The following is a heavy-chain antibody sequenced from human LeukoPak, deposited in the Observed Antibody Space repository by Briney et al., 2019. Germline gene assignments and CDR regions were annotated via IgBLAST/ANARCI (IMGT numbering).Heavy chain of an antibody. V-gene: IGHV3-23*01. Sequence: GGSLTLSCAPSGFTFRSYAMMCVPQAPGKGLEWVSAIRGSGGSTYYADCVKGRFTISRDNSKNPLYLQMNSLRAEDTAVYYCAKAIRSPLNYSYYSGMDVWGQGTTVTVSS. CDR2: IRGSGGST. J-gene: IGHJ6*02. CDR1: GFTFRSYA. CDR3: AKAIRSPLNYSYYSGMDV.